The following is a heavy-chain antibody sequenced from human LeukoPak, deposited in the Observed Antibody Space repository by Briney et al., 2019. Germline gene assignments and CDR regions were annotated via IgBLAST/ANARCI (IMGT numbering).Heavy chain of an antibody. V-gene: IGHV3-74*01. D-gene: IGHD2-21*01. J-gene: IGHJ3*02. CDR2: ISSDGSYT. CDR3: VRDGERSFDI. Sequence: PGGSLRLSCAASGFTLSTYWMHWVRQAPGKGLVWVSYISSDGSYTSYADSVKGRITISRDSDKNTLYLQMNSLRAEDTAVYYCVRDGERSFDIWGQGTMVTVSS. CDR1: GFTLSTYW.